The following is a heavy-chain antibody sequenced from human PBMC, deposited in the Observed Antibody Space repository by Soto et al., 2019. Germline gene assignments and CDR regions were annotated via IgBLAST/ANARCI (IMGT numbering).Heavy chain of an antibody. CDR3: ARGDSTDCSNGVCSFFYNRDMDV. V-gene: IGHV1-2*04. CDR2: INPKSGGT. J-gene: IGHJ6*02. CDR1: GYSFTDYH. D-gene: IGHD2-8*01. Sequence: QVQLVQSGAEVKKPGASVKVSCKASGYSFTDYHIHWVRQAPGQGLEWLGRINPKSGGTSTAQKLQGSVTITTDTYIRTASMELTTLTSDDTAIYYCARGDSTDCSNGVCSFFYNRDMDVWGQGTTVTVSS.